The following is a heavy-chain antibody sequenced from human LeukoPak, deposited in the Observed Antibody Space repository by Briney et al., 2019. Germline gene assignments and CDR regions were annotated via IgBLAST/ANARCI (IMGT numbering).Heavy chain of an antibody. V-gene: IGHV3-33*01. CDR3: ARDLIYDSSGDPPGY. CDR2: ILNDGSQE. Sequence: WGSLRLSCAASGFTFSSYGVHWVRQAPGKGLEWVAVILNDGSQEKYADSVKGRFTISRDNSKNTLFLQMNSLRAEDTAVYYCARDLIYDSSGDPPGYWGQGTLVTVSS. CDR1: GFTFSSYG. D-gene: IGHD3-22*01. J-gene: IGHJ4*02.